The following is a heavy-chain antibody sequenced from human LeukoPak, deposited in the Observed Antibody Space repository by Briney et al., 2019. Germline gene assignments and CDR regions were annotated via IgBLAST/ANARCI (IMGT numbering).Heavy chain of an antibody. V-gene: IGHV3-7*01. CDR2: IKQDGSEK. D-gene: IGHD2-15*01. CDR3: AREAVVAATPYDY. CDR1: GFTFSSYW. Sequence: PGGSLRLSCAASGFTFSSYWMHWVRQAPGKGLEWVANIKQDGSEKHYVDSVKGRFTISRDNAKNTLYLQMNSLRADDTAVYYCAREAVVAATPYDYWGQGNLVTVSS. J-gene: IGHJ4*02.